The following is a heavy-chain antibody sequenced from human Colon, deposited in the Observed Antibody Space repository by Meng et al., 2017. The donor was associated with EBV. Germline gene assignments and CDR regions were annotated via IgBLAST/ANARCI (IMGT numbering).Heavy chain of an antibody. CDR2: IYYNGST. V-gene: IGHV4-39*01. D-gene: IGHD3-10*01. Sequence: QLKGVGQGRVHPCGPLSLPFTVPGDSISISSYSWGWIRQPPGKGLEWIGSIYYNGSTYYNPPLKSRVTISVDTSKNQFSLKLNSVTAADTAVYYCARRRYYYGSGSYHSYYFDYWGQGALVTVSS. CDR1: GDSISISSYS. CDR3: ARRRYYYGSGSYHSYYFDY. J-gene: IGHJ4*02.